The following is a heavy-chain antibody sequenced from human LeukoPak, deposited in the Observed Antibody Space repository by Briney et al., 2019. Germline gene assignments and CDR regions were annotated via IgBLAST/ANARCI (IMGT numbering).Heavy chain of an antibody. D-gene: IGHD2-2*01. Sequence: GGSLRLSCAASGFTFSSYSMNWVRQAPGKGLEWVSSISSSSSYIYYADSVKGRFTISRDNAKNSPYLQMNSLRAEDTAVCYCARDYCSSTSCPLPFDYWGQGTLVTVSS. CDR3: ARDYCSSTSCPLPFDY. V-gene: IGHV3-21*01. J-gene: IGHJ4*02. CDR1: GFTFSSYS. CDR2: ISSSSSYI.